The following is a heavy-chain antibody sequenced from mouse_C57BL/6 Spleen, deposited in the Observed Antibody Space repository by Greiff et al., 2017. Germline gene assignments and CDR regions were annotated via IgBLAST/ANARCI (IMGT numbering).Heavy chain of an antibody. CDR2: YPGSGNTY. V-gene: IGHV1-83*01. D-gene: IGHD2-1*01. CDR1: YTFTDYYM. CDR3: RIAYGKDCYCDV. J-gene: IGHJ1*01. Sequence: VQLQQSGPELVKPGASVKMSCKASGYTFTDYYMHWVKQKPGKGLEWIGEIYPGSGNTYYNEKFKGKATLTADTSSSTAYMQLSSLTTEDSAVYVWGRIAYGKDCYCDVWGPRTTVTVSS.